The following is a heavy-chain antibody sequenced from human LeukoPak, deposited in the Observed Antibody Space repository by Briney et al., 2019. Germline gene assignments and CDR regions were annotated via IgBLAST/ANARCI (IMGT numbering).Heavy chain of an antibody. CDR1: GFTFSSYG. D-gene: IGHD3-22*01. CDR3: AREWSPSSMIVVPSRGIDY. Sequence: PGGSLRLSCAASGFTFSSYGMHWVRQAPGKGLEWVAVIWYDGSNKYYADSVKGRFTISRDNSKNTLYLQMNSLRAEDTAVYYCAREWSPSSMIVVPSRGIDYWGQGTLVTVSS. V-gene: IGHV3-33*01. J-gene: IGHJ4*02. CDR2: IWYDGSNK.